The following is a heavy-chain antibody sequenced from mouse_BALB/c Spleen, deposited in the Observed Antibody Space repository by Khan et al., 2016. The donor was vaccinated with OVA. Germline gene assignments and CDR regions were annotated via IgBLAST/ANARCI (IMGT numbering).Heavy chain of an antibody. CDR3: ARSLIYYYGSSPD. V-gene: IGHV3-2*02. CDR1: GYSITSDYA. D-gene: IGHD1-1*01. CDR2: ISYSGSP. J-gene: IGHJ3*01. Sequence: EVQRVESGPGLVKPSQSLSLTCTVTGYSITSDYAWNWIRQFPGNKLEWMGYISYSGSPSYNPSLKSRISITRDTSKNQFFLQLNSVTTEDTATYYCARSLIYYYGSSPDWGQGTLVTVSA.